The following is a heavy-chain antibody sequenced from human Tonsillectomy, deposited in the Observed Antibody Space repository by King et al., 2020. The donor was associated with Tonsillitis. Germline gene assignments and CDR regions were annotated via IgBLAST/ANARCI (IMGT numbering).Heavy chain of an antibody. Sequence: QVQLVESGGGVVQPGRSLRLSCAASGFTFSSYGMHWVRQAPGKGLEWVAVISYDGSNKYYADSVKGRFTISRDNSKNTLYLQMNSLRAEDTAVYYCAKGNLRGGGYYDSSGYPQPLGYWGQGTLVTVSS. CDR2: ISYDGSNK. CDR1: GFTFSSYG. D-gene: IGHD3-22*01. J-gene: IGHJ4*02. CDR3: AKGNLRGGGYYDSSGYPQPLGY. V-gene: IGHV3-30*18.